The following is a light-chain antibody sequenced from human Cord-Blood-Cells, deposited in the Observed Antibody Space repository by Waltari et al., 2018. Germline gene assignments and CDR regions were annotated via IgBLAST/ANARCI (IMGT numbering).Light chain of an antibody. Sequence: EIVMTQSPATLSVSPGERATLSCRGSQSVSSNLTWYQQKPGQAARLLIYGASTRATGIPARFSGSGSGTEFTLTISSLQSEDFAVYYCQQYNNWLTFGGGTKVEIK. CDR3: QQYNNWLT. V-gene: IGKV3-15*01. J-gene: IGKJ4*01. CDR1: QSVSSN. CDR2: GAS.